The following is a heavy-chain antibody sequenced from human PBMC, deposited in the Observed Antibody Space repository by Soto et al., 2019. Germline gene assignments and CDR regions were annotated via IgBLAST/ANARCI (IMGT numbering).Heavy chain of an antibody. J-gene: IGHJ4*02. Sequence: EVQLVESGGGLVQPGGSLRLSCAASGFTFSSYWTSWVRQAPGKGLEWVANIKQDGSEKYYVDSVKGRFTISRDNAKNSLYRQMNSLRAEDTAVYYCARPHWSGLGGGVDYWGQGTLVTVSS. CDR1: GFTFSSYW. CDR3: ARPHWSGLGGGVDY. CDR2: IKQDGSEK. V-gene: IGHV3-7*01. D-gene: IGHD3-10*01.